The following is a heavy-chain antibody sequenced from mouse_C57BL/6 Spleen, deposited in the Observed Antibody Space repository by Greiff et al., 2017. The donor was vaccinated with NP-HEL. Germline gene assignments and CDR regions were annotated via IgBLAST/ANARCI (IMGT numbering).Heavy chain of an antibody. CDR3: ARAGYGNYWYFDV. CDR2: IHPNSGST. J-gene: IGHJ1*03. D-gene: IGHD2-10*02. Sequence: VKLQQPGAELVKPGASVKLSCKASGYTFTSYWMHWVKQRPGQGLEWIGMIHPNSGSTNYNEKFKSKATLTVDKSSSTAYMQLSSLTSEDSAVYYCARAGYGNYWYFDVGGTGTTVTVSS. V-gene: IGHV1-64*01. CDR1: GYTFTSYW.